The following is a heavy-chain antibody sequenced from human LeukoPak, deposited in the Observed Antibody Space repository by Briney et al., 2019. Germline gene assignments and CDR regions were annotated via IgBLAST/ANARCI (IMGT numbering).Heavy chain of an antibody. D-gene: IGHD4-17*01. Sequence: PGGSLRLSCAASGFTFSSDSMNWVRQAPGKGLEWVSYISSSSSNIYYADAVKGRFTISRDNAKNSLYLQMNSLRDEDTALYYCAKDSSVPYGITEWGQGTLVTVSS. CDR1: GFTFSSDS. CDR3: AKDSSVPYGITE. V-gene: IGHV3-48*02. J-gene: IGHJ4*02. CDR2: ISSSSSNI.